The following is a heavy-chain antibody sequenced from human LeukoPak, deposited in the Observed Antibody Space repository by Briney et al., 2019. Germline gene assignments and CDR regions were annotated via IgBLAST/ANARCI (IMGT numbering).Heavy chain of an antibody. J-gene: IGHJ5*02. CDR3: ARVDYYDSSLWFDP. V-gene: IGHV1-2*02. Sequence: ASVKVSCKASGYTFTGYYMHWVRQAPGQGLECMGWINPNSGGTNYAQKFQGRVTMTRDTSISTAYMELSRLRSDDTAVYYCARVDYYDSSLWFDPWGQGTLVTVSS. D-gene: IGHD3-22*01. CDR1: GYTFTGYY. CDR2: INPNSGGT.